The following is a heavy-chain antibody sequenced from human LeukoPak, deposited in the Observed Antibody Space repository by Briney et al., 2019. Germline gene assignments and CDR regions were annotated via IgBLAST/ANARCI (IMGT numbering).Heavy chain of an antibody. V-gene: IGHV4-34*01. J-gene: IGHJ4*02. CDR3: ARACSGYYDSGSYGYYFDY. Sequence: SETLSLTCAVYGGSFSGYYWSWIRQPPGKGLEWIGEINHSGSTNYNPSLKSRVTISVDTSKNQFSLKLSSVTAADTAVYYCARACSGYYDSGSYGYYFDYWGQGTLVTVSS. CDR1: GGSFSGYY. D-gene: IGHD3-10*01. CDR2: INHSGST.